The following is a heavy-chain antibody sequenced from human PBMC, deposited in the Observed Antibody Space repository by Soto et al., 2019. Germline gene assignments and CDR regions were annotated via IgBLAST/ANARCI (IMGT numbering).Heavy chain of an antibody. Sequence: GSLRLSCAASGFTFSSYAMHWVRQAPGKGLEWVAVISYDGSNKYYADSVKGRFTISRDNSKNTLYLQMNSLRAEDTAVYYCASAQWLRYYFDYWGQGTLVTVSS. CDR2: ISYDGSNK. J-gene: IGHJ4*02. V-gene: IGHV3-30-3*01. D-gene: IGHD5-12*01. CDR3: ASAQWLRYYFDY. CDR1: GFTFSSYA.